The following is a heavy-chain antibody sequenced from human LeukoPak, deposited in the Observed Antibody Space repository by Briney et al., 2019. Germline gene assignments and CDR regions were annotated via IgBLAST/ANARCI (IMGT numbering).Heavy chain of an antibody. Sequence: GGSLRLSCAASGFSFSSYSMNWVRQAPGKGLEWVSYINSSSTYIGYSDSVKGRFTVSRDDAKNSLYLQMNSLRAEDTAVYYRGRGGVNYSGDGFDYWGQGTMVTVSS. D-gene: IGHD1-7*01. CDR1: GFSFSSYS. CDR2: INSSSTYI. J-gene: IGHJ3*01. V-gene: IGHV3-21*01. CDR3: GRGGVNYSGDGFDY.